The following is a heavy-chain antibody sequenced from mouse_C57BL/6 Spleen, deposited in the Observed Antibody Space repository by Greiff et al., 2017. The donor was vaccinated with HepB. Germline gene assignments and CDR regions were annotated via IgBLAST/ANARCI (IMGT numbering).Heavy chain of an antibody. J-gene: IGHJ4*01. CDR3: ARESYYGNYDYAMDY. D-gene: IGHD2-1*01. CDR1: GYSFTGYY. CDR2: INPSTGGT. Sequence: EVQLQQSGPELVKPGASVKISCKASGYSFTGYYMNWVKQSPEKSLEWIGEINPSTGGTTYNQKFKAKATLTVDKSSSTAYMQLKSLTSEDSAVYYGARESYYGNYDYAMDYWGQGTSVTVSS. V-gene: IGHV1-42*01.